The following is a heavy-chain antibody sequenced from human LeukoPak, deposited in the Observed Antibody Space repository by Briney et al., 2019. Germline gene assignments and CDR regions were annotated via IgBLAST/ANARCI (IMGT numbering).Heavy chain of an antibody. Sequence: ASVKVSCKASGYTFTSYGISWVRQAPGQGLGWMGWISAYNGNTNYAQKLQGGVTMTTDTSTSTAYMELRSLRSDDTAAYYCARVSVYGGYCSGGSCYSSLPYYYMDVWGKGTTVTISS. CDR3: ARVSVYGGYCSGGSCYSSLPYYYMDV. CDR1: GYTFTSYG. CDR2: ISAYNGNT. J-gene: IGHJ6*03. V-gene: IGHV1-18*01. D-gene: IGHD2-15*01.